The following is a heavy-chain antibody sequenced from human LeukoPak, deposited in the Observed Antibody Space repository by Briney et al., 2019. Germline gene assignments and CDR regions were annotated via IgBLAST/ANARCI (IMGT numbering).Heavy chain of an antibody. D-gene: IGHD2-15*01. J-gene: IGHJ6*02. CDR1: GFTFSNYG. Sequence: GRSLRLSCAASGFTFSNYGMHWVRQAPGKGLEWVAVISYDESDKYYADSVKGRFTISRDNSKNTLYLQMNSLRPEDTAVYYCAKGVVAATNAAYYGMDVWGQGTTVAVSS. CDR3: AKGVVAATNAAYYGMDV. CDR2: ISYDESDK. V-gene: IGHV3-30*18.